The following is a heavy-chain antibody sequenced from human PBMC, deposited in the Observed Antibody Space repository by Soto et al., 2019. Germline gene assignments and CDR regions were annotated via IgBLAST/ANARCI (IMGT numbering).Heavy chain of an antibody. Sequence: LRLSCAASGFTFSSNGMHWVRQAPGKGLEWVAVIWYDGNKKYYGDSVRGRFTISRDNSKNTLYLEMNSLRAEDTAVYYCVVDTSGLLDYWGHGTQVT. CDR1: GFTFSSNG. CDR3: VVDTSGLLDY. D-gene: IGHD3-22*01. J-gene: IGHJ4*01. CDR2: IWYDGNKK. V-gene: IGHV3-33*03.